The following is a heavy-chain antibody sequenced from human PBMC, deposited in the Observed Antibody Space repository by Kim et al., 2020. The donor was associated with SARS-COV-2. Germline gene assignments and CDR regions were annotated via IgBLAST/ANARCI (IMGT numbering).Heavy chain of an antibody. Sequence: GGSLRLSCAASGFTFSTFAISWVRQPPGKGLEWVSSITQSGETTQYADSVKGLFTVSRDDSKNTLYLQMDSLRGDDTAIYYCTIWAYWGQGALVTVSS. D-gene: IGHD3-16*01. CDR1: GFTFSTFA. V-gene: IGHV3-23*01. J-gene: IGHJ4*02. CDR3: TIWAY. CDR2: ITQSGETT.